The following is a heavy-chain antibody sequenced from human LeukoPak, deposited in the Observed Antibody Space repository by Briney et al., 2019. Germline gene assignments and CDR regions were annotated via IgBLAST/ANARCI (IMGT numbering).Heavy chain of an antibody. CDR1: GYTFTSYG. J-gene: IGHJ5*02. CDR3: ARTPGGYCSSTSCYSAWFDP. Sequence: ASVEVSCKASGYTFTSYGISWVRQAPGQGLEWMGWISAYNGNTNYAQKLQGRVTMTTDTSTSTAYMELRSLRSDDTAVYYCARTPGGYCSSTSCYSAWFDPWGQGTLVTVSS. CDR2: ISAYNGNT. V-gene: IGHV1-18*01. D-gene: IGHD2-2*02.